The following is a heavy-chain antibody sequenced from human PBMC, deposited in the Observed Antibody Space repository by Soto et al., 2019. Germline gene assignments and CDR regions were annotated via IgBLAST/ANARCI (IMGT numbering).Heavy chain of an antibody. D-gene: IGHD3-22*01. V-gene: IGHV1-46*01. Sequence: ASVKVSCKASGYTFTSYYMHWVRQAPGQGLEWMGINKPSGGSTSYAQKFQGRVTMTRDTSTSTVYMELSSLRSEDTALYYCAREPTYYYDSSGPSAFDIWGQGTMVTVSS. J-gene: IGHJ3*02. CDR1: GYTFTSYY. CDR3: AREPTYYYDSSGPSAFDI. CDR2: NKPSGGST.